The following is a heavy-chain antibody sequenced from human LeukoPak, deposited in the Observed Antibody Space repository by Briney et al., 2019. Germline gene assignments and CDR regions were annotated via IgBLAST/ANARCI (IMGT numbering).Heavy chain of an antibody. V-gene: IGHV4-39*07. CDR3: ARVQPSQGGSYSHYYYMDV. Sequence: SETLSLTCTVSGGSISSSSYYWGWIRQPPGKGLEWIGSIYYSGSTYYNPSLKSRVTISVDTSKNQFSLKLSSVTAADTAVYYCARVQPSQGGSYSHYYYMDVWGKGTTVTVSS. D-gene: IGHD1-26*01. CDR2: IYYSGST. J-gene: IGHJ6*03. CDR1: GGSISSSSYY.